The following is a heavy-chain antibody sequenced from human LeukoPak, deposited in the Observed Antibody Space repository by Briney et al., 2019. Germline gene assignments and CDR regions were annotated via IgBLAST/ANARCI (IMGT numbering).Heavy chain of an antibody. J-gene: IGHJ6*03. V-gene: IGHV4-59*01. CDR3: ARARQQLGAFADYYYMDV. CDR1: GGSISGSY. CDR2: FYYGGNT. D-gene: IGHD6-13*01. Sequence: MTSETLSLTCTVSGGSISGSYWSWLRHPPGEGLEWIAYFYYGGNTNYNPSLKSRVTISVDTSKNQFSLKLNSVTAADTAVYYCARARQQLGAFADYYYMDVWGKGTTVTVSS.